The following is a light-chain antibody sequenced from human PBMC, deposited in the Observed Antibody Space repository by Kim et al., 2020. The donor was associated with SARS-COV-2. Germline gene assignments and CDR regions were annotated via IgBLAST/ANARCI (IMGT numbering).Light chain of an antibody. J-gene: IGLJ2*01. V-gene: IGLV2-14*03. CDR2: DVT. Sequence: QSALNQPASVSGSPGQSITISCTGTSSDVGAYNRVSWYQQHPGKAPKLMIFDVTDRPSGVSNRFSGSKSDNTASLTISGLQAEDESDYFCSSLTSGRTSVVFGGGTQLTVL. CDR1: SSDVGAYNR. CDR3: SSLTSGRTSVV.